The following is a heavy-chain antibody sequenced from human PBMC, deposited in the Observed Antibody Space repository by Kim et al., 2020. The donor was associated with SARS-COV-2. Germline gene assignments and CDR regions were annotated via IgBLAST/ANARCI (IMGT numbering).Heavy chain of an antibody. J-gene: IGHJ4*01. CDR2: ISRSGRTI. CDR3: VKEVMPTSGTNYFDY. D-gene: IGHD2-8*01. CDR1: GFTFSTYA. V-gene: IGHV3-64D*09. Sequence: GGSLRLSCSASGFTFSTYAMYWVRQAPGKGLEYVSSISRSGRTIDYADSMKGRSTISRDNSKSMLYLQVSSLRPEDTAVYYCVKEVMPTSGTNYFDYWG.